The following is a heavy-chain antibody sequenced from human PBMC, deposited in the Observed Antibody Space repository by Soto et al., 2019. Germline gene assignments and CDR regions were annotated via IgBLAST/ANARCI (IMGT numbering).Heavy chain of an antibody. CDR1: GFTFSSYW. D-gene: IGHD3-10*01. V-gene: IGHV3-74*01. CDR2: INSDGSST. Sequence: EVQLVESGGGLVQPGGSLRLSCAASGFTFSSYWMHWVRQAPGKGLVWVSHINSDGSSTSYADSVKGRFTISRDNAKNTPYLQMNRLRAEDTAVYYWARGATLGPGDYYYCYMDVWGKGTTVTVSS. J-gene: IGHJ6*03. CDR3: ARGATLGPGDYYYCYMDV.